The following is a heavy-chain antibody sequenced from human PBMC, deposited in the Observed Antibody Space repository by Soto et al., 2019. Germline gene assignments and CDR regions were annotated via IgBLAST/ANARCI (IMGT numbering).Heavy chain of an antibody. CDR1: GGTFSSYT. CDR3: ATAMVRGVITTLYKSDYYGMDV. D-gene: IGHD3-10*01. Sequence: VASVKVSCKASGGTFSSYTISWVRQAPGQGLEWMGRIIPILGIANYAQKFQGRVTITADKSTSTAYMELSSLRSEDTAVYYCATAMVRGVITTLYKSDYYGMDVWGQGTTVTVSS. CDR2: IIPILGIA. J-gene: IGHJ6*02. V-gene: IGHV1-69*02.